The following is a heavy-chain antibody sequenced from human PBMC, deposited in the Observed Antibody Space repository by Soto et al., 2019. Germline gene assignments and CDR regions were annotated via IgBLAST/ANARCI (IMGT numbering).Heavy chain of an antibody. V-gene: IGHV1-2*02. CDR3: ARDDYGIYPY. D-gene: IGHD1-26*01. J-gene: IGHJ4*02. CDR1: GYTVTDYY. Sequence: QVQLVQSGTEVKKPGASVKVSCKASGYTVTDYYIHWVRQAPGQGLEWMGWIDPKNGGTIYAQQFQDRVNMTRDTSISTAYMDLSRLTSDDTALYYCARDDYGIYPYWGQGTLVTVSS. CDR2: IDPKNGGT.